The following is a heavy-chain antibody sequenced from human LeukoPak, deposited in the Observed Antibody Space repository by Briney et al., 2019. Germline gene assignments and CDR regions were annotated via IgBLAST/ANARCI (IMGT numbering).Heavy chain of an antibody. V-gene: IGHV3-23*01. CDR1: GFTFSSYA. CDR3: AKDRRLPWDYFDS. J-gene: IGHJ4*02. D-gene: IGHD5-12*01. CDR2: IDGSGGST. Sequence: GGSLRLSCAASGFTFSSYAMSWFRQAPGRGLEWVSAIDGSGGSTYYADSVKGRFTISRDNFKNTLYLQMNSPRAEDTAIYYCAKDRRLPWDYFDSWGQGTLVTVSS.